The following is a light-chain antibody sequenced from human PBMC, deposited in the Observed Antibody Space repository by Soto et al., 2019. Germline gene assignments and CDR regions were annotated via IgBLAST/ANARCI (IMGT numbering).Light chain of an antibody. Sequence: QSALTQPASVSGSPGQSITISCTGTSSDVGDYNSVSWYQQHPGKGPKLMIYEVSNRPSGVSFRFSGSKSANTASLTISGLQAEDEADYYCSSYTSRNTVIFGGGTKLTVL. J-gene: IGLJ2*01. CDR3: SSYTSRNTVI. CDR1: SSDVGDYNS. V-gene: IGLV2-14*01. CDR2: EVS.